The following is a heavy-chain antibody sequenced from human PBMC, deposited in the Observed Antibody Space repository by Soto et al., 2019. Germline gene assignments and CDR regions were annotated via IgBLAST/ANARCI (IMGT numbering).Heavy chain of an antibody. CDR2: IIPIFGTA. CDR1: GGTFTSYA. Sequence: GGPVKVSSKASGGTFTSYAISWVRQAPGQGLEWMGGIIPIFGTANYAQKFQGRVTITADESTSTAYMELSSLRSEDTAVYYCARGIKYGDYSRWFDPWGPGTLVTVSS. D-gene: IGHD4-17*01. J-gene: IGHJ5*02. CDR3: ARGIKYGDYSRWFDP. V-gene: IGHV1-69*13.